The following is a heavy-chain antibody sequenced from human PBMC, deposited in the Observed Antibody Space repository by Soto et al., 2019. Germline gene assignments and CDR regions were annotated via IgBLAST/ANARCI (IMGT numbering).Heavy chain of an antibody. Sequence: PGGSLRLSCAASGFTFSSSAMSWVRQAPGKGLEWVSAISGSGGTTYYADSVKGRFTISRDNSKNTLSLQMNSLRAEDTAVYYCAKRACTNGVCYTPFDYWGQGTLVTVSS. CDR3: AKRACTNGVCYTPFDY. J-gene: IGHJ4*02. D-gene: IGHD2-8*01. CDR1: GFTFSSSA. CDR2: ISGSGGTT. V-gene: IGHV3-23*01.